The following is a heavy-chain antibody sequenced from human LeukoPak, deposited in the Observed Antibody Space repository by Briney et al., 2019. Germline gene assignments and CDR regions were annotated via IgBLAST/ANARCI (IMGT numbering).Heavy chain of an antibody. CDR2: IYYSGST. J-gene: IGHJ5*02. CDR1: GGSISSSSYY. D-gene: IGHD3-10*01. V-gene: IGHV4-39*07. CDR3: ARGPGSGSYFAWFDP. Sequence: PSETLSLTCTVSGGSISSSSYYWGWIRQPPGKGLEWIGSIYYSGSTYYNPSLKSRVTISVDTSKNQFSLKLSSVTAADTALYYCARGPGSGSYFAWFDPWGQGTLVTVSS.